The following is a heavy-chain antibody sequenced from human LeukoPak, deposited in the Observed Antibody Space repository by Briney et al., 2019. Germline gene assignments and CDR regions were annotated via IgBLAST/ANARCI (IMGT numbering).Heavy chain of an antibody. CDR2: IKQDGSEK. J-gene: IGHJ4*02. CDR1: GFTFSAYW. D-gene: IGHD3-10*01. Sequence: PGGSLRLSCAASGFTFSAYWMTWVRQAPGRRLEWVANIKQDGSEKYYVDSVKGRFTISRDNAKNSLYLQMNSLRVEDTAVYYCARDGGRFGDYEYWGQGTLVTVSS. V-gene: IGHV3-7*01. CDR3: ARDGGRFGDYEY.